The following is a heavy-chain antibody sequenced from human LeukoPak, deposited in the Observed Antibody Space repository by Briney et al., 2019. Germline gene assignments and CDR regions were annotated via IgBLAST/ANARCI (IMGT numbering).Heavy chain of an antibody. CDR3: ARGRFSYDSSGYSSFYY. Sequence: PGGSLRLSCAASGFTFSSYWMSWVRQAPGKGLEWVANIKEDGSEKSYVDFVKGRFTISRDNAKTSLYLQMNSLRVEDTAMYYCARGRFSYDSSGYSSFYYWGQGTLVTVPS. CDR2: IKEDGSEK. CDR1: GFTFSSYW. V-gene: IGHV3-7*01. J-gene: IGHJ4*02. D-gene: IGHD3-22*01.